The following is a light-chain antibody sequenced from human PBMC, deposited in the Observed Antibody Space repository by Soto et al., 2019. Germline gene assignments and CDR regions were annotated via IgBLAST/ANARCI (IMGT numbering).Light chain of an antibody. CDR3: QQYNSYSPRT. CDR2: DAS. V-gene: IGKV3-15*01. J-gene: IGKJ1*01. CDR1: QSISRS. Sequence: EIVLTQSPAILSVSPGERATLSCRASQSISRSLAWYQQKPGQAPRLLISDASTRATGIPARFSGSGSGTEFTLSISSLQPDDFATYYCQQYNSYSPRTFGQGTKVDIK.